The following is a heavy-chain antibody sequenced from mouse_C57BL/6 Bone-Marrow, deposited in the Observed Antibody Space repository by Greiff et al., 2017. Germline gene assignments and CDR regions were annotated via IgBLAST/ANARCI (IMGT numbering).Heavy chain of an antibody. V-gene: IGHV1-63*01. CDR3: ARFRYDYGGVYYSMDY. CDR1: GYTFTNYW. CDR2: IYPGGGYT. D-gene: IGHD2-4*01. Sequence: QVQLQQSGAELVRPGTSVKMSCKASGYTFTNYWIGWAKQRPGHGLEWIGDIYPGGGYTNYNEKFKGKATLTADKSSSTAYMQFSSLTSEVSAIYYCARFRYDYGGVYYSMDYWGQGTSVTVSS. J-gene: IGHJ4*01.